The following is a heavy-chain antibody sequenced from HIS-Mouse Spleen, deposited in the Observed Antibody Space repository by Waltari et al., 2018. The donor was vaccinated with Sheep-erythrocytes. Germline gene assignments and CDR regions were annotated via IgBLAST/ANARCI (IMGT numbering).Heavy chain of an antibody. V-gene: IGHV5-51*01. Sequence: EVQLVQSGAEVKKPGESLKISCKGSGYSFTSYWIGWVRQMPGKGLEWLGVHYPGDSETRYNRSFQGQVTISADKSISTAYLQWSSLKASDTAMYYCARLFYVDIVATTLFDYWGQGTLVTVSS. D-gene: IGHD5-12*01. CDR3: ARLFYVDIVATTLFDY. CDR1: GYSFTSYW. CDR2: HYPGDSET. J-gene: IGHJ4*02.